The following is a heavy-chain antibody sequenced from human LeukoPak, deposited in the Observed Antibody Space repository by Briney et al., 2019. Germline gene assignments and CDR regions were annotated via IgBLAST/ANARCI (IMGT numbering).Heavy chain of an antibody. V-gene: IGHV1-69*05. CDR3: ARDHTVTSRDNWFDP. CDR2: IIPIFGTA. CDR1: GGTFSSYA. J-gene: IGHJ5*02. Sequence: SVKVSCKASGGTFSSYAISWVRQAPGQGLEWMGGIIPIFGTANYAQKFQGRVTITTDESTSTAYMELSSLRSEDTAVYYRARDHTVTSRDNWFDPWGQGTLVTVSS. D-gene: IGHD4-11*01.